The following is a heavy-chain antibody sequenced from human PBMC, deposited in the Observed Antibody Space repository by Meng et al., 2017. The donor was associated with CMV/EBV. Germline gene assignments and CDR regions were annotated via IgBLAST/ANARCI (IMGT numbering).Heavy chain of an antibody. Sequence: VHPGSQFETPGSPEKVSGKASGGTFRRYAISWVRQAPGKGLEWMGGIIPIFGTATYEQKFQGRVTITADEFTSTAYMELSSLRSEDTAVYYCAREGNNWNDVPFDYWGQGTLVTVSS. D-gene: IGHD1-20*01. CDR1: GGTFRRYA. CDR2: IIPIFGTA. J-gene: IGHJ4*02. V-gene: IGHV1-69*01. CDR3: AREGNNWNDVPFDY.